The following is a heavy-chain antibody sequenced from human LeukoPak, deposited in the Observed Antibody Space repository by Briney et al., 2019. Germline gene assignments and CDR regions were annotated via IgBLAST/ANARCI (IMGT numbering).Heavy chain of an antibody. CDR1: GGSFSGYY. CDR3: ARGHNPASTYYDFWSGYGFDY. CDR2: INHSGST. J-gene: IGHJ4*02. Sequence: SETLSLTCAVYGGSFSGYYWSWIRQPPGKGLEWIGEINHSGSTNYNPSLKSRVTISVDTSKNQFSLELSSVTAADTAVYYCARGHNPASTYYDFWSGYGFDYWGQGTLVTVPS. V-gene: IGHV4-34*01. D-gene: IGHD3-3*01.